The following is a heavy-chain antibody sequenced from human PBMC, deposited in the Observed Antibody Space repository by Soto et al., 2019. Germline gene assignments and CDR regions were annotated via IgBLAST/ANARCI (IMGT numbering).Heavy chain of an antibody. J-gene: IGHJ4*02. V-gene: IGHV3-23*01. Sequence: PGGSLRLSCAASGFTFSSYAMSWVRQAPGKGLEWVSAISGSGGSTYYADSVKGRFTISRDNSKNTLYLQMNSLRAEDTAVYYCAKDSPPGIGGPGGFDYWGQGTLVTVSS. CDR1: GFTFSSYA. CDR3: AKDSPPGIGGPGGFDY. CDR2: ISGSGGST. D-gene: IGHD3-10*01.